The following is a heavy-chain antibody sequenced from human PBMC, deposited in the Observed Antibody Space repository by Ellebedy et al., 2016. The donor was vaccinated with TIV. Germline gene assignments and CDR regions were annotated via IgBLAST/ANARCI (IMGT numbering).Heavy chain of an antibody. Sequence: GGSLRLSCAASGFIFNKFGMNWVRQAPGKGPEWVSYVNSNGGTMYYADSVKGRFTISRDNAKDSLYLEMNSLRAEDTAVYYCARDNWNDADAFDIWGQGTMVTVSS. CDR2: VNSNGGTM. CDR3: ARDNWNDADAFDI. CDR1: GFIFNKFG. V-gene: IGHV3-48*04. J-gene: IGHJ3*02. D-gene: IGHD1-20*01.